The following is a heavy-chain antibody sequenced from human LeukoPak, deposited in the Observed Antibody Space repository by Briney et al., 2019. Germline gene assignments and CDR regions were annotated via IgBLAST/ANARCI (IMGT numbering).Heavy chain of an antibody. CDR3: ARHGRDGSNTNRDFDY. CDR2: LHYSGST. CDR1: GDSISSYY. Sequence: SETLSFNGTGSGDSISSYYWSWMRHPPGKGLEWMGYLHYSGSTKPNPSRSSRVTLSVDTSKNQVSLKLRSVTAADTAVYFCARHGRDGSNTNRDFDYWGQGTLVTVSS. J-gene: IGHJ4*02. V-gene: IGHV4-59*08. D-gene: IGHD5-24*01.